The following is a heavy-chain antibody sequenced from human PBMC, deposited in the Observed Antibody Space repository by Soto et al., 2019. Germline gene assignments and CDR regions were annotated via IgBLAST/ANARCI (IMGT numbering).Heavy chain of an antibody. V-gene: IGHV3-23*01. Sequence: DVQLLESGGGLVQPGGSLRLSCAASGFTLRNYAMPWVRQAPGRGLKWVSTIGGGGDRTYNADSVKGRFTISRDNSKNTLYLQMNSLRAEDTAVYYCAKDRMDPRTDCSSTSCLGWFDPWGQGTLVTVSA. D-gene: IGHD2-2*01. J-gene: IGHJ5*02. CDR2: IGGGGDRT. CDR1: GFTLRNYA. CDR3: AKDRMDPRTDCSSTSCLGWFDP.